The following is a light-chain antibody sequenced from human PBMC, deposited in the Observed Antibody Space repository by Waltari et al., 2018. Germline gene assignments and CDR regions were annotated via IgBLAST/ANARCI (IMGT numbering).Light chain of an antibody. CDR1: SSDVGGYHY. CDR3: SSYTSRSTFVI. Sequence: QSALTQPASVSGSPGQSIPIPCTGTSSDVGGYHYVSWYQQYPRKAPKPIIYDVTERPSGVSNRSSGSKSGNTASLTISGLQAEDEGDYHCSSYTSRSTFVIFGGGTKLTVL. V-gene: IGLV2-14*03. J-gene: IGLJ2*01. CDR2: DVT.